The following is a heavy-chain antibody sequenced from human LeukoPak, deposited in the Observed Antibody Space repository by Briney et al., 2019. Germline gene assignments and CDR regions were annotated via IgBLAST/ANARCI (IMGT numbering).Heavy chain of an antibody. J-gene: IGHJ4*02. CDR3: ARDLTGIAVAGTGVDY. Sequence: PSETLSLTCTVSGGSISSYYWSWIRQPPGKGLEWVSVIYSGGSTYYADSVKGRFTISRDNSKNTLYLQMNSLRAEDTAVYYCARDLTGIAVAGTGVDYWGQGTLVTVSS. D-gene: IGHD6-19*01. CDR2: IYSGGST. CDR1: GGSISSYY. V-gene: IGHV3-53*01.